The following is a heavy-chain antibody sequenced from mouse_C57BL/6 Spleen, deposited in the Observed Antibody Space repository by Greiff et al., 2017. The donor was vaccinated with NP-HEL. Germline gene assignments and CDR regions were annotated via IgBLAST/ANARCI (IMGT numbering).Heavy chain of an antibody. J-gene: IGHJ2*01. CDR3: AELSFDY. V-gene: IGHV1-82*01. CDR2: IYPGDGDT. D-gene: IGHD4-1*01. CDR1: GYAFSSSW. Sequence: QVQLKESGPELVKPGASVKISCKASGYAFSSSWMNWVKQRPGKGLEWIGRIYPGDGDTNYNGKFKGKATLTADKSSSTAYMQLSSLTSEDSAVYFCAELSFDYWGQGTTVTVSS.